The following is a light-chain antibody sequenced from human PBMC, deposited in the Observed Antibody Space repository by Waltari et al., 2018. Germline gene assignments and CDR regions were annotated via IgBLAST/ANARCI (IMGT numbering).Light chain of an antibody. CDR3: MQTLQTPCT. CDR1: QSLLHNDGYSS. J-gene: IGKJ2*02. V-gene: IGKV2-28*01. CDR2: LGS. Sequence: DIVMTQSPLSLPVTPGEQASIYCRSSQSLLHNDGYSSLNWYLKMPGQSPLLLIYLGSHRASGVPDRFSGSGSGTDFTLKISRVEAEDVGVYYCMQTLQTPCTFGQGTKLEI.